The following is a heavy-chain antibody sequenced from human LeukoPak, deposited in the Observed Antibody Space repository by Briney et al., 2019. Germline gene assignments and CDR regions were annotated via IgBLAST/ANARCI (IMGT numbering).Heavy chain of an antibody. CDR1: GFTFSSYA. D-gene: IGHD3-22*01. V-gene: IGHV3-23*01. Sequence: PGGSLRLSCAASGFTFSSYAMSWVRQAPGKGLEWVSAISGSGGSTYYADSVKGRFTISRDNSKNTLYLQMNSLRAEDTAVYYCAKDNYYDSGGYYTSWYYFDYWGQGTLVTVSS. CDR2: ISGSGGST. CDR3: AKDNYYDSGGYYTSWYYFDY. J-gene: IGHJ4*02.